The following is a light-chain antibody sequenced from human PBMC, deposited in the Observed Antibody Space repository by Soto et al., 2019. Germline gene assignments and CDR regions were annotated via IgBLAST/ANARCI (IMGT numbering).Light chain of an antibody. V-gene: IGKV3-15*01. CDR2: GPS. CDR3: QQYKSWPIT. J-gene: IGKJ5*01. Sequence: EIVMMQSPATLSVSPGERATLSCRVSQSVSGDLAWYQQKPGQAPRLLIYGPSTRATGIPARFSGSGSGTEFTLTISGLQSEDFAIYFCQQYKSWPITFGQGTRLEIK. CDR1: QSVSGD.